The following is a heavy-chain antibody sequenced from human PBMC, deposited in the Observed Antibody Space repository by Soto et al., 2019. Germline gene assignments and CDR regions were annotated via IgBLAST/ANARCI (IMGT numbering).Heavy chain of an antibody. CDR2: ISSSSYI. CDR1: GFTFSSYS. V-gene: IGHV3-21*01. J-gene: IGHJ6*02. CDR3: ARSSSSSRYGYYYGMDV. D-gene: IGHD6-6*01. Sequence: PGGSLRLSCAASGFTFSSYSMNWVRQAPGKGLEWVSSISSSSYIYYADSVKGRFTISRDNAKNSLYLQMNSLRAEDTAVYYCARSSSSSRYGYYYGMDVWGQGTTVTVSS.